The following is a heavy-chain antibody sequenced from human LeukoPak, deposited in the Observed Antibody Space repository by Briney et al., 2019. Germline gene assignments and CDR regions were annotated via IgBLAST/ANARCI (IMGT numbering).Heavy chain of an antibody. CDR2: ISSSSSYI. CDR3: ARGLIGYCSGGSCYLDY. J-gene: IGHJ4*02. V-gene: IGHV3-21*01. CDR1: GFTFSSYS. Sequence: PGGSLRLSCAASGFTFSSYSMNWVRQAPGKGLEWVSSISSSSSYIYYADSVKGRFTISRDNAKNSLYPQMHSLRAEDTAVYYCARGLIGYCSGGSCYLDYWGQGTLVTVSS. D-gene: IGHD2-15*01.